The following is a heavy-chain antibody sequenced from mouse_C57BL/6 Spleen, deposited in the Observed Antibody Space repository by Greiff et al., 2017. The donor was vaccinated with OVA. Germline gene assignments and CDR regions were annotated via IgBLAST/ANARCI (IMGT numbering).Heavy chain of an antibody. CDR3: ARWNSNYPYYFDY. J-gene: IGHJ2*01. CDR1: GYTFTSYW. CDR2: IHPNSGST. V-gene: IGHV1-64*01. Sequence: VQLQQPGAELVKPGASVKLSCKASGYTFTSYWMHWVKQRPGQGLEWIGMIHPNSGSTNYNEKFKSKATLTVVKSSSTAYMQLSSLTSEDSAVYYCARWNSNYPYYFDYWGQGTTLTVSS. D-gene: IGHD2-5*01.